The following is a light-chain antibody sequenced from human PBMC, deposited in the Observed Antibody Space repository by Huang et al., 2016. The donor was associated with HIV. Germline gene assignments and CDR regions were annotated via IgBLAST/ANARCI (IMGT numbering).Light chain of an antibody. J-gene: IGKJ4*01. CDR3: QQRSDWPLT. CDR1: QSVSAY. V-gene: IGKV3-11*01. Sequence: EIVLTQSPATLSLSPGERATLSCRASQSVSAYFAWDQQKPGQAPRLLIYGASNRATGIPARFRGRGSGTDFTLNISSLEPEDFAVYYCQQRSDWPLTFGGGTKVEIK. CDR2: GAS.